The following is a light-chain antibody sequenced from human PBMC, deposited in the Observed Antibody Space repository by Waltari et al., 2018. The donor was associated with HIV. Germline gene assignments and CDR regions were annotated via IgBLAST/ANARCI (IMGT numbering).Light chain of an antibody. Sequence: QSALTQPASVSGSPGQSITISCTGTTSDVGGYNYVSWYQQHPGKAPRVIIYDVSNRPSVVSDRFSGSKSGNTASLTISGLQAEDEGDYFCSSYRNSTFYVFGNGTKVTVL. V-gene: IGLV2-14*03. CDR3: SSYRNSTFYV. CDR2: DVS. CDR1: TSDVGGYNY. J-gene: IGLJ1*01.